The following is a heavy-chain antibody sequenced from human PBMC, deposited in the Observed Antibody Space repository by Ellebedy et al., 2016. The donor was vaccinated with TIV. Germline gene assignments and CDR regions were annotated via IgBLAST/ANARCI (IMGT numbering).Heavy chain of an antibody. V-gene: IGHV1-18*01. CDR3: ARVSLTSDSFNP. J-gene: IGHJ5*02. D-gene: IGHD2-15*01. Sequence: AASVKVSCKASGGTFSSYAISWVRQAPGQGLEWMGWISAYNGNTNYAQKLQGRVTMTTDTSTSTAYMELSSLRSEDTAVYYCARVSLTSDSFNPWGQGTLVTVSS. CDR2: ISAYNGNT. CDR1: GGTFSSYA.